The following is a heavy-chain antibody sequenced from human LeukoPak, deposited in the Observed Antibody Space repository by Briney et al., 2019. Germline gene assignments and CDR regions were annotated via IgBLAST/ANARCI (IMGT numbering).Heavy chain of an antibody. Sequence: QAGGFLRLSCAASGFTFSNSALNWVRLSPEKGLEWISTIANSGVNTYYADSVKGRFTISRDNSKNTLYLQMSSLSAEDTAVYHCVKSAGKDGYRDVFDVWGQGTVVTVSS. V-gene: IGHV3-23*01. CDR3: VKSAGKDGYRDVFDV. J-gene: IGHJ3*01. CDR2: IANSGVNT. CDR1: GFTFSNSA. D-gene: IGHD5-24*01.